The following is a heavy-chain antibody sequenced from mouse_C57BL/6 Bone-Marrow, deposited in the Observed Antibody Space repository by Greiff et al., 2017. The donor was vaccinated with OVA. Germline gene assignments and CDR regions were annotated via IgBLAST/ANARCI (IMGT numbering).Heavy chain of an antibody. CDR2: IDPETGGT. Sequence: QVQLKESGAELVRPGASVTLSCKASGYTFTDYEMHWVKQTPVHGLEWIGAIDPETGGTAYNQKFKGKAILTADKSSSTAYMELRSLTSEDSAVYYCTRQGDDYDHYYAMDYWGQGTSVTVSS. V-gene: IGHV1-15*01. D-gene: IGHD2-4*01. CDR1: GYTFTDYE. J-gene: IGHJ4*01. CDR3: TRQGDDYDHYYAMDY.